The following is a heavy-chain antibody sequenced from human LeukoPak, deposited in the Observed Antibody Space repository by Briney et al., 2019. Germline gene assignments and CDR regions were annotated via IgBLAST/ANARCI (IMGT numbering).Heavy chain of an antibody. CDR1: GFSFSTYW. V-gene: IGHV3-74*01. CDR2: ITSDGRST. Sequence: PGGSLRLSCAASGFSFSTYWMHWVRQVPGKGLVWVSRITSDGRSTTYADSVKGRFTISRDNTKNTLYLQLNSLRAEDTAVYFCARDGVAAPDNWGQGTLVTVSS. CDR3: ARDGVAAPDN. J-gene: IGHJ4*02. D-gene: IGHD3-3*01.